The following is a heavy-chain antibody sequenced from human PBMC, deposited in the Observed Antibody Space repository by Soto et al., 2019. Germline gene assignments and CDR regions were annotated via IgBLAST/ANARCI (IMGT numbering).Heavy chain of an antibody. CDR3: ARDLGGWPDY. J-gene: IGHJ4*02. V-gene: IGHV1-46*01. CDR2: LSPNGIST. CDR1: GYTFTSYY. Sequence: ASVKVSCKTSGYTFTSYYIHWVRPAPGQGLEWMGMLSPNGISTTYAQKFQDRVTLTRDTATSTLYMELSSLTSENTAVYYCARDLGGWPDYWGQGTLVTVS. D-gene: IGHD2-15*01.